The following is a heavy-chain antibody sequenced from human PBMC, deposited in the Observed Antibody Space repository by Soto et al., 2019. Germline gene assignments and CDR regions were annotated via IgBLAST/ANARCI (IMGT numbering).Heavy chain of an antibody. CDR1: GGSFIDYS. Sequence: QVLLQQWGAGRLKPSETLSLTCAVYGGSFIDYSWGWIRQSPGTGLEYIGEINHSGSANYSPSLKSRVTISVDTSKNQFSLKLYSVTAADAAMYYCARVSDYWSQGTLVTVSS. V-gene: IGHV4-34*01. CDR3: ARVSDY. CDR2: INHSGSA. J-gene: IGHJ4*02.